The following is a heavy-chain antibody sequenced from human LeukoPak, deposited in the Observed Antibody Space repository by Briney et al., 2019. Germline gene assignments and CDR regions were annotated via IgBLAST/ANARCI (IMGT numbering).Heavy chain of an antibody. CDR2: IIPILGIA. D-gene: IGHD2-2*01. J-gene: IGHJ5*02. CDR1: GGTFSSYA. CDR3: ARTGIVVVPAAPIWFAP. Sequence: SVKVSCKASGGTFSSYAISWVRQAPGQGLEWMGRIIPILGIANYAQKFQGRVTITADKSTSTAYMELSSLRSEDTAVYSCARTGIVVVPAAPIWFAPWGQGTLVTVSS. V-gene: IGHV1-69*04.